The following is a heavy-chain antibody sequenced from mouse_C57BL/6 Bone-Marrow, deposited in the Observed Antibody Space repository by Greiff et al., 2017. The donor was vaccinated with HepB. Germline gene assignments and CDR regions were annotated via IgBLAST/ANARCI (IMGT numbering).Heavy chain of an antibody. D-gene: IGHD1-1*01. Sequence: VQLKESGPELVKPGASVKIPCKASGYTFTDYNMDWVKQSHGKSLEWIGDINPNNGGTIYNQKFKGKATLTVDKSSSTAYMELRSLTSEDTAVYYCARGVLRGFAYWGQGTLVTVSA. V-gene: IGHV1-18*01. J-gene: IGHJ3*01. CDR1: GYTFTDYN. CDR2: INPNNGGT. CDR3: ARGVLRGFAY.